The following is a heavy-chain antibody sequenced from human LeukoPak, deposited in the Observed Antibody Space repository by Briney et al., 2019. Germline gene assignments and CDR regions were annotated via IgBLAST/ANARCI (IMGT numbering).Heavy chain of an antibody. CDR3: ARDRSHPGGGPREPANAFDI. CDR1: GGSISSSSYY. V-gene: IGHV4-39*07. D-gene: IGHD1-14*01. CDR2: IYYSGST. Sequence: SETLSLTCTVSGGSISSSSYYWGWIRQPPGKGLEWIGSIYYSGSTYYNPSLKSRVTISVDTSKNQFSLKLSSVTAADTAVYYCARDRSHPGGGPREPANAFDIWGQGTMVTVSS. J-gene: IGHJ3*02.